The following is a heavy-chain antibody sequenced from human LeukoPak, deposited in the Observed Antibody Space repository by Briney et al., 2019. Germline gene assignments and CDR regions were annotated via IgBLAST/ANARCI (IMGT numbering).Heavy chain of an antibody. CDR3: AKTFRSGSYLDAFDI. Sequence: QPGGSLRLSSAASGFTFSSYAMHWVRQAPGKGLEWVSLISGDGGSTYYADSVKGRFTISRDNSKNSLYLQMNSLRTEDTALYYCAKTFRSGSYLDAFDIWGQGTMVTVSS. CDR2: ISGDGGST. J-gene: IGHJ3*02. V-gene: IGHV3-43*02. D-gene: IGHD1-26*01. CDR1: GFTFSSYA.